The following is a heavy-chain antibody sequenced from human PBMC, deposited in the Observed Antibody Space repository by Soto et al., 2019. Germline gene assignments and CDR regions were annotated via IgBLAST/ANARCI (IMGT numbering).Heavy chain of an antibody. V-gene: IGHV1-3*01. Sequence: GASVKVSCKASGYTFTSYAMHWVRQAPGQRLEWMGWINAGNGNTKYSQKFQGRVTITRDTSASTAYMELSSLRSEDTAVYYCAVIGYCTNGVCYNNWFDPWGQGTLVTVSS. CDR2: INAGNGNT. D-gene: IGHD2-8*01. J-gene: IGHJ5*02. CDR3: AVIGYCTNGVCYNNWFDP. CDR1: GYTFTSYA.